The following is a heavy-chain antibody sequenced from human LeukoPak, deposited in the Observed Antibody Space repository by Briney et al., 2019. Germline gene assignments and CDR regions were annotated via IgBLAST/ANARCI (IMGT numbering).Heavy chain of an antibody. CDR1: EFIFSNYW. Sequence: GGSLRLSCAASEFIFSNYWMSWVRQAPGKGLEWVSYISSSGSTIYYADSVKGRFTISRDNAKNSLYLQMNSLRAEDTAVYYCARVYQWVGATYPADYWGQGTLVTVSS. CDR2: ISSSGSTI. D-gene: IGHD1-26*01. CDR3: ARVYQWVGATYPADY. J-gene: IGHJ4*02. V-gene: IGHV3-48*03.